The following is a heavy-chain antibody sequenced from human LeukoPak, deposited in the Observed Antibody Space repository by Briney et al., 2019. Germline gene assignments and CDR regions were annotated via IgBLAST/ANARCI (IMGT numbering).Heavy chain of an antibody. CDR2: ISSISGYI. V-gene: IGHV3-21*01. CDR1: GFTFSSYS. CDR3: ARGLRGVYDY. D-gene: IGHD3-10*01. J-gene: IGHJ4*02. Sequence: GGSLRLSCAASGFTFSSYSMNWVRQAPGKGLEWVSSISSISGYIYYADSVKGRFTISRDNAKNSLYLQMNSLRAEDTAVYYCARGLRGVYDYWGQGTLVTVSS.